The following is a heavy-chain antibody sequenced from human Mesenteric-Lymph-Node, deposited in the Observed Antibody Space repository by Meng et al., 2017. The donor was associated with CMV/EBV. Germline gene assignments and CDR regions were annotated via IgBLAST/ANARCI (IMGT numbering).Heavy chain of an antibody. V-gene: IGHV3-49*04. Sequence: GGSLRLSCTASGFTFADYCMTWVRQAPGKGLEWVGFIGNQDYSGTLQYAAAVKGRFTSSRDDSKNISYLQRNSLRTEDTAVYYCSRWGTETQQLLPYWGQGTLVTVSS. CDR1: GFTFADYC. J-gene: IGHJ4*02. D-gene: IGHD3-16*01. CDR2: IGNQDYSGTL. CDR3: SRWGTETQQLLPY.